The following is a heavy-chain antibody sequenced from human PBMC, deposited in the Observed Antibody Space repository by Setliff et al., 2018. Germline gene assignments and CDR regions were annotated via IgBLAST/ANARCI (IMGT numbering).Heavy chain of an antibody. V-gene: IGHV1-8*02. J-gene: IGHJ3*02. D-gene: IGHD3-10*01. Sequence: GASVKVSCKASGYTFINYEINWVRQATGQGLEWMGGMNPNNGNTGYAQKFQGRVTMTRNTSISTAYMELSSLRSDDTAVYYCARDYYGSGNDAFDIWGQGNAGHRLL. CDR1: GYTFINYE. CDR2: MNPNNGNT. CDR3: ARDYYGSGNDAFDI.